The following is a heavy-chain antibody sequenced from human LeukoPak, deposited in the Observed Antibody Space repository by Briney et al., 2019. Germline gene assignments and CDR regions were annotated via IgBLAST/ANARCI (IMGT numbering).Heavy chain of an antibody. CDR1: GYTFTDYY. CDR2: VDPEAGET. J-gene: IGHJ4*02. D-gene: IGHD5-18*01. V-gene: IGHV1-69-2*01. CDR3: ATGFDTAMVQSVDY. Sequence: ASVKVSCKVSGYTFTDYYMHWEQQAPGKRLEWMGHVDPEAGETIYAEKFQGRVTITADTSTDTAYMELSSLRSEDTAVYYCATGFDTAMVQSVDYGGRGTLVMVSS.